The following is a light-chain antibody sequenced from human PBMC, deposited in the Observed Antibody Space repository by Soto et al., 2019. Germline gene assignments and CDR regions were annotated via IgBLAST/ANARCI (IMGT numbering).Light chain of an antibody. J-gene: IGKJ3*01. V-gene: IGKV3-20*01. CDR1: QSISSSQSINSSF. CDR2: AAS. CDR3: QHYGSSTFT. Sequence: EIVLTQSPGTLSLSPGERATLSCRTSQSISSSQSINSSFLAWYQQRPGQAPRLLIHAASSRANGIPDRFTGSGSGTDFTLTISRLEAEDFAVYYCQHYGSSTFTFGPGTRVDIK.